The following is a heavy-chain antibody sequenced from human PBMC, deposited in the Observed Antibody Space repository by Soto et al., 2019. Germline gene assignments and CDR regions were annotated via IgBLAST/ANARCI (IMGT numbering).Heavy chain of an antibody. CDR3: ARDKITGLFDY. CDR2: INHSGST. D-gene: IGHD2-8*02. Sequence: PSETLSLTCTVSGGSLSSSSYYWGWIRQPPGKGLEWIGEINHSGSTNYNPSLKSRVTISVDTSKNQFSLKLTSVTAADTAVYYCARDKITGLFDYWGQGTLVNVSS. V-gene: IGHV4-39*07. CDR1: GGSLSSSSYY. J-gene: IGHJ4*02.